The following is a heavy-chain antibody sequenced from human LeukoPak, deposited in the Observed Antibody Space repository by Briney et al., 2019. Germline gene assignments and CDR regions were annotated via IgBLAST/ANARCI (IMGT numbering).Heavy chain of an antibody. D-gene: IGHD1-1*01. CDR1: GFTFDDYA. J-gene: IGHJ6*02. V-gene: IGHV3-9*01. CDR3: AKDATRWNYYYYGMDV. Sequence: GGSLRLSCAASGFTFDDYAMHWVRQAPGKGLEWVSGNSWNSGSIGYADSVKGRFTISRDNAKNSLYLQMNSLRAEDTALYYCAKDATRWNYYYYGMDVWGQGTTVTVSS. CDR2: NSWNSGSI.